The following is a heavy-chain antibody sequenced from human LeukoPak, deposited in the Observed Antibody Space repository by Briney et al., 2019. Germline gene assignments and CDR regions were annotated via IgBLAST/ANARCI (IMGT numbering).Heavy chain of an antibody. Sequence: SETLSLTCAVYGGSFSGYYWSWIRQPPGKGLEWIGEIYHSGSTNYNPSLKSRVTISVDKSKNQFSLKLSSVTAADTAGYYCARDSYYYDRSKTGFFDYWGPGTPGTVSS. CDR2: IYHSGST. J-gene: IGHJ4*02. CDR3: ARDSYYYDRSKTGFFDY. CDR1: GGSFSGYY. V-gene: IGHV4-34*01. D-gene: IGHD3-22*01.